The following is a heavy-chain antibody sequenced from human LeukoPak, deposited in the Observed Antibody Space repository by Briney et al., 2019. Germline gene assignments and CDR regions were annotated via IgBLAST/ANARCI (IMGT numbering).Heavy chain of an antibody. D-gene: IGHD4-23*01. V-gene: IGHV4-34*01. Sequence: SETLSLTCAVYGVSFSGYYWSWIRQPPGKGLEWIGEINHSGSTNYNPSLKSRVTISVDTSKNQFSLKLSSVTAADTAVYYCARGYGGPFDYWGQGTLVTVSS. CDR1: GVSFSGYY. CDR3: ARGYGGPFDY. CDR2: INHSGST. J-gene: IGHJ4*02.